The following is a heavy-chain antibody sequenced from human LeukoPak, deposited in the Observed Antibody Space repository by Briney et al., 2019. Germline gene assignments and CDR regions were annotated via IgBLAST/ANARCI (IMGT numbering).Heavy chain of an antibody. CDR1: GYTFTSYG. Sequence: ASVKVSCKASGYTFTSYGISWVRQAPGQGLEWIGWISAYNGNTNYAQKLQGRVTMTTDTSTSTAYMELRSLRSDDTAVYYCARSVATFRSYYYYGMDVWGQGTTVTVSS. CDR2: ISAYNGNT. D-gene: IGHD5-12*01. J-gene: IGHJ6*02. CDR3: ARSVATFRSYYYYGMDV. V-gene: IGHV1-18*01.